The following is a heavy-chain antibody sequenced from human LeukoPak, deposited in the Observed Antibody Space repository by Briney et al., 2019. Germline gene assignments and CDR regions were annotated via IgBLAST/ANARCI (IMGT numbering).Heavy chain of an antibody. D-gene: IGHD3-22*01. CDR1: GFTFSSYG. CDR2: IWYDGSNK. CDR3: ARDESDSYDSSGYYFT. Sequence: GGSLRLSCAASGFTFSSYGMHWVRQAPGKGLEWVAVIWYDGSNKYYADSVKGRFTISRDNSKNTLYLQMNSLRAEDTAVYYCARDESDSYDSSGYYFTWGQGTLVTVSS. V-gene: IGHV3-33*01. J-gene: IGHJ5*02.